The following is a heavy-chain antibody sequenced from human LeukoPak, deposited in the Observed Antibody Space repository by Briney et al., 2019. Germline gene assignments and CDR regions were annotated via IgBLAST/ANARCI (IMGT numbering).Heavy chain of an antibody. D-gene: IGHD3-22*01. V-gene: IGHV3-23*01. CDR2: ISDNGGRT. J-gene: IGHJ4*02. CDR3: ATDREGDPSAYYLV. CDR1: GFTFSSYA. Sequence: GGSLRLSCAASGFTFSSYAMSWVRQAPGKGLEWVSAISDNGGRTYYADSVKGRFTISRDNSKNTLFLQMNSLRAEDSAVYYCATDREGDPSAYYLVGGQGTLITVSS.